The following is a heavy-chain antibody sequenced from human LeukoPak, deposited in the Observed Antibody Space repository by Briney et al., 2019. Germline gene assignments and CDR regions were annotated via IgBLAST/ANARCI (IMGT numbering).Heavy chain of an antibody. Sequence: SVKASCKASGGTFSSYAISWVRQAPGQGLEWMGGIIPIFGTANYAQKFQGRVTITTDESTSTAYMELSSLRSEDTAVYYCARNAAAAGLNWFDPWGQGTLVTVSS. J-gene: IGHJ5*02. V-gene: IGHV1-69*05. CDR3: ARNAAAAGLNWFDP. D-gene: IGHD6-13*01. CDR1: GGTFSSYA. CDR2: IIPIFGTA.